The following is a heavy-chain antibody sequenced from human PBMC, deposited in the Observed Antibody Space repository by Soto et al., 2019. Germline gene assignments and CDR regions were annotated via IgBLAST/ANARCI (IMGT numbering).Heavy chain of an antibody. D-gene: IGHD3-22*01. V-gene: IGHV4-4*02. J-gene: IGHJ4*02. CDR1: GGSITNTNW. Sequence: QVQLQESGPGLVKPSGTLSLTCAVSGGSITNTNWWSWVRQPPGKGLEWIGEIDNSGRTKHNPSLRSRVTTPVDPSKNQVSLILTSVTAAVTAVYLCARTNSDNCGCLDSWGQGSLVTDSS. CDR3: ARTNSDNCGCLDS. CDR2: IDNSGRT.